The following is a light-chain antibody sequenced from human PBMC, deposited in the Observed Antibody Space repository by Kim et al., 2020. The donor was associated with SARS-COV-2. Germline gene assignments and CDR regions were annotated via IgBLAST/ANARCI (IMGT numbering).Light chain of an antibody. V-gene: IGKV2-28*01. CDR1: QSLLHSNGYNY. Sequence: PASSSCRSSQSLLHSNGYNYLDWYLQKPGQSPQLLIYLGSNRASGVPDRFSGSGSGTDFTLKISRVEAEDVGVYYCMQDLQTPRTFGQGTRLEIK. CDR3: MQDLQTPRT. CDR2: LGS. J-gene: IGKJ5*01.